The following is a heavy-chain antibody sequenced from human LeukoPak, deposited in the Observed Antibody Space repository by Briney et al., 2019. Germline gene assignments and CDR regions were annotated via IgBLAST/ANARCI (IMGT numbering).Heavy chain of an antibody. V-gene: IGHV4-59*11. Sequence: SETLSLTCTVSGGSISSHCWNWIRQSPGKRPEWIGYIYYSGCTTYNPSLKSRVTISVDTSNNQVSLRLSSVTAAGTAVYYCASGLLSSSWYIQHWGQGTLVTVSS. CDR2: IYYSGCT. D-gene: IGHD6-13*01. CDR1: GGSISSHC. J-gene: IGHJ1*01. CDR3: ASGLLSSSWYIQH.